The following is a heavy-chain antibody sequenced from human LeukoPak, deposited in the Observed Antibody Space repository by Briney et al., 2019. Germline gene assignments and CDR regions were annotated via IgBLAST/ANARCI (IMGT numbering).Heavy chain of an antibody. D-gene: IGHD6-13*01. J-gene: IGHJ4*02. V-gene: IGHV4-59*08. CDR2: IYYSGST. Sequence: SETLSLTCTVSGGSISSYYWSWIRQPPGKGLEWIGYIYYSGSTNYNPSLKSRVTISVDTSKNQFSLKLSSVTAADTAVYYCARSPAAGTFICDYWGQGTLVTVSS. CDR1: GGSISSYY. CDR3: ARSPAAGTFICDY.